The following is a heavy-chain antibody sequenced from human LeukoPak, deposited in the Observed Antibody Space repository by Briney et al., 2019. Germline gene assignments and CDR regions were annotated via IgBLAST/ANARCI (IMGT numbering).Heavy chain of an antibody. CDR3: ARDYSNNWFDP. CDR2: IIPIFGTA. D-gene: IGHD2-15*01. CDR1: GYTFTSYD. J-gene: IGHJ5*02. V-gene: IGHV1-69*13. Sequence: SVKVSCKASGYTFTSYDINWVRQAPGQGLEWMGGIIPIFGTANYAQKFQGRVTITADESTSTAYMELSSLRSEDTAVYYCARDYSNNWFDPWGQGTLVTVSS.